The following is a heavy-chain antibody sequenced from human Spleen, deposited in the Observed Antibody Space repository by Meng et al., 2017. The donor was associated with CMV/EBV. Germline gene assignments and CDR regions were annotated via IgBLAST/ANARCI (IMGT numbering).Heavy chain of an antibody. CDR1: GGSISSRNW. D-gene: IGHD2-21*01. J-gene: IGHJ5*02. Sequence: SETLSLTCAVSGGSISSRNWWSWVRQPPGKGLEWIGEIYHSGITNYSPSLKSRVTISIDKSKNQFSLKLSSVTAADTAVYYCARSGAYAGMRGLDPWGQGTLVTVSS. CDR3: ARSGAYAGMRGLDP. CDR2: IYHSGIT. V-gene: IGHV4-4*02.